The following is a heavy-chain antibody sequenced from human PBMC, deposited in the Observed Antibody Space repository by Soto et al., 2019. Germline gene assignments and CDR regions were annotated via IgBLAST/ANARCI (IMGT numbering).Heavy chain of an antibody. J-gene: IGHJ3*02. CDR2: INAGNGNT. Sequence: ASVKVSCKASGYTFTSYAMHWVRQAPGQRLEWMGWINAGNGNTKYSQKFQGRVTITRDTSASTAYMELSSLRSEDTAVYYCARSPGSHDAFDIWGQGTMVTVSS. CDR1: GYTFTSYA. V-gene: IGHV1-3*01. D-gene: IGHD1-26*01. CDR3: ARSPGSHDAFDI.